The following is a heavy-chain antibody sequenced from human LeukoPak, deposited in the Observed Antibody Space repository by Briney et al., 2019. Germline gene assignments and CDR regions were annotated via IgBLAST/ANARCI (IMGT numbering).Heavy chain of an antibody. Sequence: ASVKVSCKASGYTFTGYYMHWVRQAPGQGLEWVGRINPNSGGTNYAQKFQGRVTMTRDTSISTAYMELSRLRSDDTAVYYCARLVVPAVPFDYWGQGTLVTVSS. CDR3: ARLVVPAVPFDY. D-gene: IGHD2-2*01. V-gene: IGHV1-2*06. CDR1: GYTFTGYY. CDR2: INPNSGGT. J-gene: IGHJ4*02.